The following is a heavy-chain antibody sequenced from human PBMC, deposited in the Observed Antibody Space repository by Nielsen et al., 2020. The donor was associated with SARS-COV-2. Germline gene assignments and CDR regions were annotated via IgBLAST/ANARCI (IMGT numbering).Heavy chain of an antibody. J-gene: IGHJ6*02. CDR3: AREMSVQLWSYYYYDMDV. CDR1: GGSFSGYY. V-gene: IGHV4-34*01. Sequence: SETLSLTCAVYGGSFSGYYWSWIRQPPGKGLEWIGEINHSGSTNYNPSLKSRVTISVDTSKNQFSLKLSSVTAADTAVYYCAREMSVQLWSYYYYDMDVWGQGTTVTVSS. CDR2: INHSGST. D-gene: IGHD5-18*01.